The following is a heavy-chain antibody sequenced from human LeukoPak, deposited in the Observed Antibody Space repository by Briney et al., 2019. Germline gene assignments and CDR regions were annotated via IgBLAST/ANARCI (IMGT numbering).Heavy chain of an antibody. CDR3: ARVRNYPDAFDI. CDR1: GDSIGTYY. J-gene: IGHJ3*02. V-gene: IGHV4-59*01. Sequence: PSETLSLTCAVSGDSIGTYYWSWIRQPPGKGLEWIGYIYSSGTTNNNPSLRSRVTISLDTSKNQFSLRLSSVTAADTALYYCARVRNYPDAFDIWSHGTMVTVSS. CDR2: IYSSGTT. D-gene: IGHD3-16*02.